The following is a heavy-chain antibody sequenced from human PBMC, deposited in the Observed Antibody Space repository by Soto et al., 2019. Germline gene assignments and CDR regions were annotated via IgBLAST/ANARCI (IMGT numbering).Heavy chain of an antibody. CDR1: GDTFTNYW. CDR2: IYPGDSDT. J-gene: IGHJ6*02. Sequence: GESLKISCTGSGDTFTNYWIGWVPQMPGKGLEWMGIIYPGDSDTKYNPSFQGQVTISADKSITTTYLQWSSLKASDTAIYYCAASIFYYGMDAWGQGTTVTVSS. CDR3: AASIFYYGMDA. V-gene: IGHV5-51*01.